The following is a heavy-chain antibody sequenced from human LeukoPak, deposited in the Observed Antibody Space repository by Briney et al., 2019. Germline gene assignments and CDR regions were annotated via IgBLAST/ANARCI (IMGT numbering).Heavy chain of an antibody. CDR1: GYNFPYFW. V-gene: IGHV5-51*01. Sequence: GESLKISCKASGYNFPYFWIGWVRQIPGKGLEWMGLIYPSDSDTRYSPSFQGQVTISADKSISTAYLHWSSLEASDTAFYYCVRPIYCGGDSYYFDNWGQGTLVTVSS. CDR2: IYPSDSDT. J-gene: IGHJ4*02. D-gene: IGHD4-23*01. CDR3: VRPIYCGGDSYYFDN.